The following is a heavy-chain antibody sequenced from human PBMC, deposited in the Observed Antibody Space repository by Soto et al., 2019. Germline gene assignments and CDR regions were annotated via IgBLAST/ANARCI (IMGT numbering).Heavy chain of an antibody. V-gene: IGHV4-34*01. D-gene: IGHD6-19*01. J-gene: IGHJ4*02. CDR3: AVYSSGWYAFGY. CDR1: GGSFSGYY. Sequence: SETLSLTCAVYGGSFSGYYWSWIRQPPGKGLEWIGEINHSGSTNYNPSLKSRVTISVDTSKNQFSLKLSSVTAADTAVYYCAVYSSGWYAFGYWGQGTLVTVSS. CDR2: INHSGST.